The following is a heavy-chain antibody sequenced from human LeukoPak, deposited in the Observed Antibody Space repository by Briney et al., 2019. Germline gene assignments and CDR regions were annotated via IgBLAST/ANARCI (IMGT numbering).Heavy chain of an antibody. Sequence: TSETLSLTCSGSGGSINNSSHYWSWIRHHPEKGLEWIGYIFHSGHTLYNPPLQERLSISIDTSQNHFSLNLASVTAADTAVYYCARFPRVANRWYFDLWGRGSLVVVSS. CDR2: IFHSGHT. CDR1: GGSINNSSHY. CDR3: ARFPRVANRWYFDL. V-gene: IGHV4-31*03. J-gene: IGHJ2*01. D-gene: IGHD5-12*01.